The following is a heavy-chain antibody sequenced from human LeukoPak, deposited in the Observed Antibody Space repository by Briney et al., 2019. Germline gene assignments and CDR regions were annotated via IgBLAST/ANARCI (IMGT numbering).Heavy chain of an antibody. Sequence: PSETLSLTCAVYGGSFSGYYWSWIRQPPGKGLEWIGEINHSGSTNYNPSLKSRVTISVDTSKNQFSLKLSFVTAADTAVYYCARDSPKDYFDSWGQGTLVTVSS. CDR1: GGSFSGYY. D-gene: IGHD6-13*01. J-gene: IGHJ4*02. CDR3: ARDSPKDYFDS. V-gene: IGHV4-34*01. CDR2: INHSGST.